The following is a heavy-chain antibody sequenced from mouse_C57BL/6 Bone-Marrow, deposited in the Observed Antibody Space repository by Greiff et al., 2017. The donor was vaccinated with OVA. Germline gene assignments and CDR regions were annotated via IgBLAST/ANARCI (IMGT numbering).Heavy chain of an antibody. CDR2: IDPSDSYT. CDR3: YYYGNSYVDY. V-gene: IGHV1-50*01. J-gene: IGHJ2*01. D-gene: IGHD2-1*01. CDR1: GYTFTSYW. Sequence: VQLQQPGAELVKPGASVKLSCKASGYTFTSYWMQWVKQRPGQGLEWIGEIDPSDSYTNYNQKFKGKATLTVDTSSSTAYMQLSSLTSEDSAVYYCYYYGNSYVDYWGQGTTLTVSS.